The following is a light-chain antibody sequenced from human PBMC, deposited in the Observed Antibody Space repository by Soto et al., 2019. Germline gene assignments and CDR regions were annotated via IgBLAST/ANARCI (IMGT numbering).Light chain of an antibody. Sequence: EIVLTQSPGTLSLSPGERATLSCRARQSVSSSHLAWFQQKTGQAPRLLIYDASSRATGIPDRFSGSGSGTELTLTISGLEPEDFAVYYCEQYDTWLWTFGQGTKVEIK. CDR2: DAS. CDR3: EQYDTWLWT. CDR1: QSVSSSH. V-gene: IGKV3-20*01. J-gene: IGKJ1*01.